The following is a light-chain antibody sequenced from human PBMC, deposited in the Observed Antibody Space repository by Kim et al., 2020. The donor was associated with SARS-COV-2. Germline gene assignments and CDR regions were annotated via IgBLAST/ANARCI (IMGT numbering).Light chain of an antibody. V-gene: IGLV3-19*01. CDR1: GRKCYY. CDR3: YSPDGSGNTWV. Sequence: LRHSVKSQTQGEGRKCYYSIWYQQKPGQAPILVIYDKNNRPSGITDRCSGASSGNTASLTITADQAEEEADYYCYSPDGSGNTWVFGGGTQLTVL. CDR2: DKN. J-gene: IGLJ3*02.